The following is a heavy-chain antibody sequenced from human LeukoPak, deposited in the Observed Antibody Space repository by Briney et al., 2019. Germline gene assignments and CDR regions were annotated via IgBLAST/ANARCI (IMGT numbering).Heavy chain of an antibody. Sequence: GESLKISCKGSGYTFITYWIGWVRQMPGKGLEWMGIIYPGDSDTRYSPSFRGQVTISADKSINTAYLQWSSLKASDTAMYYCARPSDMSGTTLHWYFDLWGRGTLVTVSS. D-gene: IGHD1-7*01. V-gene: IGHV5-51*01. CDR1: GYTFITYW. CDR2: IYPGDSDT. J-gene: IGHJ2*01. CDR3: ARPSDMSGTTLHWYFDL.